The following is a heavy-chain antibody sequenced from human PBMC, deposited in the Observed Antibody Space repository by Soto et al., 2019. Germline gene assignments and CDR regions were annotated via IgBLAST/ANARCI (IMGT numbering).Heavy chain of an antibody. J-gene: IGHJ4*02. CDR1: GFTFSSYA. Sequence: PGGSLRLSCSASGFTFSSYAMHWVRQAPGKGLEYVSAISSNGGSTYYADSVKGRFTISRDNSKNTLYPQMSSLRAEDTAVYYCVRAQWLFFDYWGQGTLVTVSS. D-gene: IGHD6-19*01. CDR3: VRAQWLFFDY. CDR2: ISSNGGST. V-gene: IGHV3-64D*08.